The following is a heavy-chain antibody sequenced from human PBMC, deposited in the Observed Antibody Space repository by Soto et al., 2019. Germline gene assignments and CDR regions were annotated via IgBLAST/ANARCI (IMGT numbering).Heavy chain of an antibody. CDR3: ARQSTAWPNFDS. V-gene: IGHV4-59*01. Sequence: SETLSLTCTVSGGSISNYYWSWIRQPPGKGLEWIGYIYYSGNTNYNPSLKGRVTISVDTSKKQFSLKVSAVTAADTAVYYCARQSTAWPNFDSWGQGTLVTVSS. D-gene: IGHD2-21*02. J-gene: IGHJ4*02. CDR2: IYYSGNT. CDR1: GGSISNYY.